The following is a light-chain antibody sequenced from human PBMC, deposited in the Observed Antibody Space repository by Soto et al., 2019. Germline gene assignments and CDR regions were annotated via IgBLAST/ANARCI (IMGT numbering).Light chain of an antibody. J-gene: IGKJ5*01. CDR2: GVS. CDR1: QTGSNSY. CDR3: QQRSNWPPIT. V-gene: IGKV3D-20*02. Sequence: IVLTDAPGTLSLSPGERATLSCRASQTGSNSYLAWYQQKSGQAPRLLIYGVSTRATGTPDRFSGSGSGTDFTLTISSLEPEDFAVYYCQQRSNWPPITFGQGTRLEIK.